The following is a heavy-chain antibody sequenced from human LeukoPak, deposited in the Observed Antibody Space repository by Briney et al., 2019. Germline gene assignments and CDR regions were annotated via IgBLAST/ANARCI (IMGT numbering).Heavy chain of an antibody. CDR1: GFTFDDYA. Sequence: HPGGSLRLSCAASGFTFDDYAMHWVRQAPGKGLEWVSGISWNSGSIGYADSVKGRFTISRDNAKNSLYLQMNSLRAEDTAVYYCAKEEDMWNLVAFDIWGQGTMVTVSS. CDR2: ISWNSGSI. J-gene: IGHJ3*02. V-gene: IGHV3-9*01. D-gene: IGHD1-1*01. CDR3: AKEEDMWNLVAFDI.